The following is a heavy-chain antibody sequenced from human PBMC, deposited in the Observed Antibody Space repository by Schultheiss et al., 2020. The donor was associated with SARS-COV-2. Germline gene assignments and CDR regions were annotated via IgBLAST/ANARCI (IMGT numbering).Heavy chain of an antibody. V-gene: IGHV3-30*03. CDR2: ISYDGSNK. D-gene: IGHD3-22*01. CDR1: GFTFSSYE. Sequence: GGSLRLSCAASGFTFSSYEMNWVRQAPGKGLEWVAVISYDGSNKYYGDSVKGRFTISRDNSKNTLYLQMNSLRAEDTAVYYCARDSDSSGYYEGPDYWGQGTLVTVSS. J-gene: IGHJ4*02. CDR3: ARDSDSSGYYEGPDY.